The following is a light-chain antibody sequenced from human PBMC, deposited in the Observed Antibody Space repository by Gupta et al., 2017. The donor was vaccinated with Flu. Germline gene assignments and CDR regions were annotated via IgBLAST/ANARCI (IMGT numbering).Light chain of an antibody. CDR2: LGS. Sequence: DIVLTQSPLSLPVTPGEPASISCRSSQSLLHANEYHYLDWYPQKPGQSPQLLIYLGSNRASGVPDRFSDSGSGTDFTLKISRVQADDVGIYYCRQALQTPYTFGQGTKLEI. V-gene: IGKV2-28*01. CDR3: RQALQTPYT. CDR1: QSLLHANEYHY. J-gene: IGKJ2*01.